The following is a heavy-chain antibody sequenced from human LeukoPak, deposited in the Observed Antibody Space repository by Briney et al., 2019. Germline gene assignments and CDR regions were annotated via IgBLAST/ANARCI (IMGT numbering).Heavy chain of an antibody. V-gene: IGHV4-59*08. D-gene: IGHD6-25*01. J-gene: IGHJ2*01. CDR2: IYYSGST. CDR1: GGSISSYY. Sequence: TSETLSLTCTVSGGSISSYYWSWIRQPPGKGLEWIGYIYYSGSTNYNPSLKSRVTISVDTSKNQFSLKLSSVTAADTAVYYCARQGGGFWYFDLWGRGNLVTVSS. CDR3: ARQGGGFWYFDL.